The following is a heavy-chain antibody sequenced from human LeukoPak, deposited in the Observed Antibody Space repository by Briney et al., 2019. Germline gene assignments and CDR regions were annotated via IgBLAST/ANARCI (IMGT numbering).Heavy chain of an antibody. CDR2: IYYSGST. CDR3: AREGGGYDSSGSFDY. J-gene: IGHJ4*02. D-gene: IGHD3-22*01. CDR1: GGSISSSSYY. V-gene: IGHV4-39*07. Sequence: SETLSLTCTVSGGSISSSSYYWGWIRQPPGKGLEWIGSIYYSGSTYYNPSLKSRVTISVDTSENQFSLKLSSVTAADTAVYYCAREGGGYDSSGSFDYWGQGTLVTVSS.